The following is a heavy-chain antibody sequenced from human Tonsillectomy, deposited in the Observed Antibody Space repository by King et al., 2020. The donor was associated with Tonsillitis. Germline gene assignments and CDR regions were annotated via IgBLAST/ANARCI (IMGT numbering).Heavy chain of an antibody. V-gene: IGHV3-23*04. Sequence: EVQLVESGGGLVQPGGSLRLSCAGSGFTFSRYAMSWVRQAPGKGLAWCSGISGSGGSTYSADSVKGRFTISRDNSKNTLYLQMNSLRAEDTAVYYCAKDYTGIYYWGQGTLVTVSS. D-gene: IGHD2-2*02. J-gene: IGHJ4*02. CDR1: GFTFSRYA. CDR3: AKDYTGIYY. CDR2: ISGSGGST.